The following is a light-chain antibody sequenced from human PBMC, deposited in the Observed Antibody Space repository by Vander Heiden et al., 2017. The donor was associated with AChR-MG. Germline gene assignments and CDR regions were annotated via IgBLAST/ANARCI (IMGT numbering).Light chain of an antibody. V-gene: IGKV1-27*01. CDR1: QDISNY. Sequence: DIQMHPAPSSLSASVGDRVTITCQASQDISNYLAWYQQKPGKVPKLLIYAASTLQSGVPSRFSGSGSGTDFTLTISSLQPEDVATYYCQKYNSAPRTFGQGTKVEIK. J-gene: IGKJ1*01. CDR2: AAS. CDR3: QKYNSAPRT.